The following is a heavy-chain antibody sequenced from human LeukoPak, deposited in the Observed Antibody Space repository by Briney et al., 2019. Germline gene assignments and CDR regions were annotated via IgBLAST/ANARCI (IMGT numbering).Heavy chain of an antibody. CDR3: VRDGDSSGWPADY. CDR2: INTNTGNP. CDR1: GYTFSSYA. D-gene: IGHD6-19*01. J-gene: IGHJ4*02. V-gene: IGHV7-4-1*02. Sequence: ASVKVSCKASGYTFSSYAMNWVRQAPGQGLEWMGWINTNTGNPTYAQGFTGRFVFSLDTSVSTAYLQISSLKAEDTAVYYCVRDGDSSGWPADYWGQGTLVTVSS.